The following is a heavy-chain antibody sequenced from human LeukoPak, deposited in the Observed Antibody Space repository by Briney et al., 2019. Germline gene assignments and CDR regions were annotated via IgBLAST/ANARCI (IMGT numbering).Heavy chain of an antibody. CDR1: GFTFSSYS. D-gene: IGHD1-26*01. V-gene: IGHV3-48*01. CDR2: ISGSSSTI. CDR3: ARVGGTFYYYYYMDI. Sequence: GSLRLSCAASGFTFSSYSMNWVRQAPGTGLEWVSYISGSSSTIYYADSVHGRFTISRDNAKNSLYLQMNSLRAEDTAVYYCARVGGTFYYYYYMDIWGKGTTVTVSS. J-gene: IGHJ6*03.